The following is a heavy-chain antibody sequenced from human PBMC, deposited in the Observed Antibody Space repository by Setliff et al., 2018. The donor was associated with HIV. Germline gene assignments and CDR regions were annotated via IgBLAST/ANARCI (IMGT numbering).Heavy chain of an antibody. CDR2: INSDGSST. CDR3: ARVLGYSYAYDS. Sequence: PGESLKISCAASGFTFSSYWMHWVRQAPGKGLVWVSRINSDGSSTSYADSVKGRFTISRDNAKNPLYLQMNSLRAEDTAVYYCARVLGYSYAYDSWGQGTLVTVSS. D-gene: IGHD5-18*01. J-gene: IGHJ4*02. CDR1: GFTFSSYW. V-gene: IGHV3-74*01.